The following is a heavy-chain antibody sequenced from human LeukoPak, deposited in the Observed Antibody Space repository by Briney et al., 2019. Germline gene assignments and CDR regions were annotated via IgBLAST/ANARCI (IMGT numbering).Heavy chain of an antibody. Sequence: EASVKVSCKASGYTFTGYYMHWVRQAPGQGLEWMGWINPNSGGTNYAQKFQGRVTMTRDTSISTAYMELSRLRSDDTAVYYCATMWDPRTVFDYWGQGTLVTVSS. J-gene: IGHJ4*02. CDR3: ATMWDPRTVFDY. V-gene: IGHV1-2*02. CDR2: INPNSGGT. CDR1: GYTFTGYY. D-gene: IGHD1-26*01.